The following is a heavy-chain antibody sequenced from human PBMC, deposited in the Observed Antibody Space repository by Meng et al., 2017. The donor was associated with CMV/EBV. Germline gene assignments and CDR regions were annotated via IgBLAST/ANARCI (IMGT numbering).Heavy chain of an antibody. CDR3: ARATIFGVAPADAFDI. J-gene: IGHJ3*02. CDR2: INWNGGST. CDR1: GFTFDDYG. V-gene: IGHV3-20*04. D-gene: IGHD3-3*01. Sequence: GESLKISCAASGFTFDDYGMSWVRQAPGKGLEWVSGINWNGGSTGYADSVKGRFTISRDNAKTSLYLQMNSLRAEDTALYYCARATIFGVAPADAFDIWGQGTMVTVSS.